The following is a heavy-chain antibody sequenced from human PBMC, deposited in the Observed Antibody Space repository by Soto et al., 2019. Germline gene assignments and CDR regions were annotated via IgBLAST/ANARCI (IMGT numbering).Heavy chain of an antibody. V-gene: IGHV5-51*01. CDR1: GYSFTSYW. Sequence: PGESLKISCKGSGYSFTSYWIGWVRQMPGKGLEWMGIIYPGDSDTRYSPYFQGQVTISADKSISTAYLQWSSLKASDTAMYYFARHPHPGDFWSGYYSDYWGQGTLVTVSS. J-gene: IGHJ4*02. CDR3: ARHPHPGDFWSGYYSDY. CDR2: IYPGDSDT. D-gene: IGHD3-3*01.